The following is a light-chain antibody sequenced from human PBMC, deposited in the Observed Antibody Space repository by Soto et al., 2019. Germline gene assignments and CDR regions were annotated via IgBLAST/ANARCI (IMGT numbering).Light chain of an antibody. CDR2: AVS. CDR1: SSYIGPYDH. Sequence: QSVLTQPRSVSGSPGQSVTISCTRTSSYIGPYDHVAWYQQHPGKAPKLIIFAVSKRPSGVPYRFSGSKSGNTASLTISGLQAEDEADYYCSSYAGNYIYVFATGTKVTVL. V-gene: IGLV2-11*01. CDR3: SSYAGNYIYV. J-gene: IGLJ1*01.